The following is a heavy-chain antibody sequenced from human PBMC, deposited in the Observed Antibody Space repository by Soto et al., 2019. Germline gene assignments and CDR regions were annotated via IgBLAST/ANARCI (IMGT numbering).Heavy chain of an antibody. J-gene: IGHJ4*02. V-gene: IGHV5-51*01. CDR3: ARQGVVDMGPFDY. Sequence: PGESLTISCKGSGYSFTSYWIGWGRQMPGKGLEWMGIIYPGDSDTRYSPSFQGQVTISADKSISTAYLQWSSLKASDTAMYYCARQGVVDMGPFDYWGQGTLVTVSS. D-gene: IGHD3-3*01. CDR2: IYPGDSDT. CDR1: GYSFTSYW.